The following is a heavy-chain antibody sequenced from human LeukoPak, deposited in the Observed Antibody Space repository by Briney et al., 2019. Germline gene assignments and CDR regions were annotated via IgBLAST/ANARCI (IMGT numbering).Heavy chain of an antibody. V-gene: IGHV4-4*07. Sequence: SETLSLTCTVSGGSISSYYWSWIRQPAGKGLEWIGRIYTSGSTNYNPSLKSRVTMSVDTSKNQFSLKLSSVTAADTAVYCCARDPISYAFGGVIDDYWGQGTLVTVSS. CDR2: IYTSGST. CDR3: ARDPISYAFGGVIDDY. CDR1: GGSISSYY. D-gene: IGHD3-16*02. J-gene: IGHJ4*02.